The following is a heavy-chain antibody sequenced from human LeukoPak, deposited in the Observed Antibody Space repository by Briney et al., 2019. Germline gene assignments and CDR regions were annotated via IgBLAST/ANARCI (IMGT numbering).Heavy chain of an antibody. Sequence: GGSLRLSCAASGFTFSSYEMNWVRQAPGKGLEWVSYISGSGSTIYYADSVKGRFTISRDNAKNSLYLQMNSLRAGDTVFYYCVRETGWTVAENDAFDVWGQGKMVTVSS. CDR3: VRETGWTVAENDAFDV. V-gene: IGHV3-48*03. CDR1: GFTFSSYE. J-gene: IGHJ3*01. D-gene: IGHD6-19*01. CDR2: ISGSGSTI.